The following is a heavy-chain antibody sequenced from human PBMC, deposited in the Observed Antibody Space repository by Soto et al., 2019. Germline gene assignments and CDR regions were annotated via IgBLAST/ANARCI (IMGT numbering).Heavy chain of an antibody. CDR2: IIPIFGTA. Sequence: QVQLVQSGDEVRKPGSSVKVSCKASGGTFSRHAISWVRQAPGQGLEWMGGIIPIFGTANHAQKFQGRVTIIADESTSTVYMELSSLRSEDTARYYCARGWGYDSNDYYYAYWGQGTLVIVSS. V-gene: IGHV1-69*01. CDR1: GGTFSRHA. D-gene: IGHD3-22*01. J-gene: IGHJ4*02. CDR3: ARGWGYDSNDYYYAY.